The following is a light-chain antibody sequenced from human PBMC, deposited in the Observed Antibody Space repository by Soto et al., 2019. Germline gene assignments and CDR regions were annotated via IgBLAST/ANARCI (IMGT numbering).Light chain of an antibody. Sequence: DIQMTQSPSSLYASVGDRINITCRASQGVGNYLAWYQQRPGKVPKLLIYAASTLQSGVPSRFSGSGSGTDFTLTISSLQPEDVATYYCQKYSSAPKAVGPGTKVDIK. V-gene: IGKV1-27*01. J-gene: IGKJ3*01. CDR1: QGVGNY. CDR2: AAS. CDR3: QKYSSAPKA.